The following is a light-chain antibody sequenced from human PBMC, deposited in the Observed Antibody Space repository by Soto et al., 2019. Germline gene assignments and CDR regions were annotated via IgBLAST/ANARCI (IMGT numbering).Light chain of an antibody. V-gene: IGLV1-44*01. CDR2: TYN. Sequence: QSVLTQPPSASGTPGQRVTISCSGSGSNIGSNTVNWYQQLPGTAPKLLIYTYNQRPSGVPDRFSGSKSGTSASLAISGLHSEDEADYYCAAWDDSLNGVLFGGGTKDTVL. CDR3: AAWDDSLNGVL. CDR1: GSNIGSNT. J-gene: IGLJ2*01.